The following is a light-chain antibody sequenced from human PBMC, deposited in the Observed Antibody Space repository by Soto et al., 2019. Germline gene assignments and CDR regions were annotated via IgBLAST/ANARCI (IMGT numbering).Light chain of an antibody. CDR2: GAF. CDR1: QSVSSN. Sequence: EIVMTQSPVTLSVSPGERVTLSRSASQSVSSNVAWYQQKPGQAPSLLIYGAFTRATGIPARFSGTGSGTEFTLTISSLQSEDFALYYCQQYNDWPLTFGQGTKVDIK. CDR3: QQYNDWPLT. J-gene: IGKJ1*01. V-gene: IGKV3-15*01.